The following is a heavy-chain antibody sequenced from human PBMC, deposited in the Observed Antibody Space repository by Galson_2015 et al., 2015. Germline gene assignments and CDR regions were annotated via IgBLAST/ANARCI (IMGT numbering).Heavy chain of an antibody. J-gene: IGHJ3*02. Sequence: SETLSLTCTVSGGSISSSSYYWGWIRQPPGKGLEWIGSIYYSGSTYYNPSLKSRATISVDTSKNQFSLKLSSVTAADTAVYYCARRGRYPRDAFDIWGQGTMVTVSS. V-gene: IGHV4-39*01. CDR1: GGSISSSSYY. CDR3: ARRGRYPRDAFDI. D-gene: IGHD1-14*01. CDR2: IYYSGST.